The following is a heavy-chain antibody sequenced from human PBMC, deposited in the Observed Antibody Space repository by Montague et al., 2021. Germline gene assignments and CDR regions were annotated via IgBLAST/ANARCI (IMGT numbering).Heavy chain of an antibody. Sequence: SETLSLTCTVSGGSISRSSYYWGWIRQPPGKGLEWIGSIYSSGSTYYNPSLKSRVTISVDTSKNQFSLKPSSVTAADTAVYYCTRPGGYCTNDTCYFWFAPWGQGILVTVSS. J-gene: IGHJ5*02. CDR3: TRPGGYCTNDTCYFWFAP. CDR1: GGSISRSSYY. CDR2: IYSSGST. D-gene: IGHD2-8*01. V-gene: IGHV4-39*01.